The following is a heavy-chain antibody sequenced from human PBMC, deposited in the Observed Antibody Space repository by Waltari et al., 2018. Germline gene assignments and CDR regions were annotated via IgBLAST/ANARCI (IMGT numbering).Heavy chain of an antibody. J-gene: IGHJ4*02. CDR2: IYSCGST. D-gene: IGHD1-26*01. CDR1: EVTFSSTS. CDR3: AKGDGGELLYSDY. V-gene: IGHV3-66*02. Sequence: EVQLVESGGGLVKPGGSVRLPCAASEVTFSSTSMNGVPQAPGNGLDWVSVIYSCGSTYYADSVKGRFTISRDNSKNTLYLQMNSLRAEDTAVYYCAKGDGGELLYSDYWGQGTLVTVSS.